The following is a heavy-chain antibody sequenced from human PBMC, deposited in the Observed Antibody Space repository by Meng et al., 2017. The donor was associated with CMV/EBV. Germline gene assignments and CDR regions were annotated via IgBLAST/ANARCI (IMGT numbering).Heavy chain of an antibody. CDR2: MNPNSGNT. J-gene: IGHJ4*02. Sequence: ASVKVSCKASGYTFTSYDINWVRQATGQGLEWMGWMNPNSGNTGYAQKFQGRVTITRNTSISTAYMELSSLRSEDTAVYYCARDRITMIVVAITVGWALTPPLFIDYWGQGTLVTVSS. CDR1: GYTFTSYD. D-gene: IGHD3-22*01. CDR3: ARDRITMIVVAITVGWALTPPLFIDY. V-gene: IGHV1-8*03.